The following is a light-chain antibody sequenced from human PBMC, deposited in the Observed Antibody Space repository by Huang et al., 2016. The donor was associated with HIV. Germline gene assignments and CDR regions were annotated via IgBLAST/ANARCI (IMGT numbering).Light chain of an antibody. CDR1: QDINTY. V-gene: IGKV1-8*01. CDR3: QQYYSFPLT. J-gene: IGKJ1*01. CDR2: ATS. Sequence: AIRITQSPSSLSASTGDKVSITCRASQDINTYLAWYQQKPGKPPSVLIYATSTLQSGGPSRFSGSGSGTDFTLTIPHLQSEDFATYYCQQYYSFPLTFGQGSQVEV.